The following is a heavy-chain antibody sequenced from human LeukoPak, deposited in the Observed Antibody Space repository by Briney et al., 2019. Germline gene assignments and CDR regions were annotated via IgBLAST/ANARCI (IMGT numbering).Heavy chain of an antibody. CDR1: GFTVSSNY. Sequence: GGSLRLSCAASGFTVSSNYMSWVRQAPGKGLEWVSVIYSGGSTYYADSVKGRFTISRDNSKNTLYLQMNSLRAEDTAVYYCAREGPAGYSYGGRSYYGMDVWGQGTTVTVSS. CDR3: AREGPAGYSYGGRSYYGMDV. D-gene: IGHD5-18*01. V-gene: IGHV3-53*01. J-gene: IGHJ6*02. CDR2: IYSGGST.